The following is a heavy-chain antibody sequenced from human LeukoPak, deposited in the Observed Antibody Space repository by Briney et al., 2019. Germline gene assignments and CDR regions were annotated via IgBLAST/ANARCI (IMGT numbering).Heavy chain of an antibody. V-gene: IGHV4-34*01. Sequence: SETLSLTCAVYGGSFSGYYWSWIRQPPGKGLEWIGEINHSGSTNYNPSLKSRVTISVDTSKNQFSLKLSSVTAADTAVYYCARGRDGSGSYYTNNWFDPWGQGTLVTVSS. J-gene: IGHJ5*02. CDR3: ARGRDGSGSYYTNNWFDP. D-gene: IGHD3-10*01. CDR1: GGSFSGYY. CDR2: INHSGST.